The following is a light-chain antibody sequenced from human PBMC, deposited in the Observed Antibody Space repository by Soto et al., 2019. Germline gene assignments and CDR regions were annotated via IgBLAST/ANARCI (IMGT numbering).Light chain of an antibody. CDR1: HSVGSR. CDR3: QHYVGGPTVT. CDR2: GAS. V-gene: IGKV3-20*01. J-gene: IGKJ5*01. Sequence: EIVMTQSPGTLSLSPGERATLSCSTSHSVGSRLAWYQQKPGQAPRLLMSGASTRASGIPVRFSGSGSGTYFTLTISRLEPADFAVYYCQHYVGGPTVTFGQGTRLEIK.